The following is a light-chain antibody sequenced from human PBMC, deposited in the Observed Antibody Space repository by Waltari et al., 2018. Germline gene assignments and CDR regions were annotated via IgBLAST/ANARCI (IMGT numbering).Light chain of an antibody. V-gene: IGKV3-11*01. CDR1: QSVSSY. J-gene: IGKJ4*01. CDR2: DAS. Sequence: EIVLTQSPATLSLSPGERATPSCRASQSVSSYLAWYQQKPGQAPRLLIYDASNRATGSPARFSGSGSGTDFTLTISSLEPEDFAVYYCQQRSNWPPVTFGGGTKVEIK. CDR3: QQRSNWPPVT.